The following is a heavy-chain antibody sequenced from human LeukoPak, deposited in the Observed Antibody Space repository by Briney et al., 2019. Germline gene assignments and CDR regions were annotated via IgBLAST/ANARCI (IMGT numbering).Heavy chain of an antibody. CDR1: GGSISSYY. CDR2: IYSSVST. Sequence: SETLSLTCTVSGGSISSYYWSWIRQPPGKGLEWIGYIYSSVSTNYNPSLKSRITISVDTSKNQFSLKLSSVAAADTAVYFCARHRSVTPSFDFWGQGILVTVSS. J-gene: IGHJ4*02. D-gene: IGHD3-3*01. V-gene: IGHV4-59*08. CDR3: ARHRSVTPSFDF.